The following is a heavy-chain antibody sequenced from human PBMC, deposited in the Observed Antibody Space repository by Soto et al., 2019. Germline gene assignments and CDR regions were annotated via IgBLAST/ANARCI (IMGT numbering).Heavy chain of an antibody. J-gene: IGHJ4*02. Sequence: SQTLSLTCAISGDSVSSNSAAWNWIRQSPSRGLEWLGRTYYRSKWYNDYAVSVKSRITINPDTSKNQFSLQLNSVTPEDTAVYYCARASYSSGWYGGYYFDYSGQGTLVTVSS. CDR3: ARASYSSGWYGGYYFDY. D-gene: IGHD6-19*01. CDR1: GDSVSSNSAA. V-gene: IGHV6-1*01. CDR2: TYYRSKWYN.